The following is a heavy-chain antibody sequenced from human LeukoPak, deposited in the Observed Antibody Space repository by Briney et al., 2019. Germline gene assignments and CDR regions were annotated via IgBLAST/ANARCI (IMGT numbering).Heavy chain of an antibody. CDR1: GFTFSNYW. J-gene: IGHJ6*04. CDR2: INNDGSTT. D-gene: IGHD3-10*02. CDR3: AELGITMIGGV. Sequence: PGGSLRLSCAASGFTFSNYWMHWVRQTPGKGLVWVSRINNDGSTTYYADSVKGRFTISRDNAKNSLYLQMNSLRAEDTAVYYCAELGITMIGGVWGKGTTVTISS. V-gene: IGHV3-74*01.